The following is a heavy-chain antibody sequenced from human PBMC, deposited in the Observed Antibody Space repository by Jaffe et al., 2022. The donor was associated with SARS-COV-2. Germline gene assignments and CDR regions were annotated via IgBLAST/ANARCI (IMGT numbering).Heavy chain of an antibody. J-gene: IGHJ4*02. V-gene: IGHV4-34*01. CDR2: INHSGST. CDR1: GGSFSGYY. D-gene: IGHD3-10*01. CDR3: ARPHYYGSGNHFDY. Sequence: QVQLQQWGAGLLKPSETLSLTCAVYGGSFSGYYWSWIRQPPGKGLEWIGEINHSGSTNYNPSLKSRVTISVDTSKNQFSLKLSSVTAADTAVYYCARPHYYGSGNHFDYWGQGTLVTVSS.